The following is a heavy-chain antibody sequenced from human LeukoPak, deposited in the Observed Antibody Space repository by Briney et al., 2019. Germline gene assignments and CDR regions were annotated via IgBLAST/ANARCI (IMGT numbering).Heavy chain of an antibody. CDR3: ARDKYYYDSSGYYALDY. J-gene: IGHJ4*02. CDR1: GGSISSYY. V-gene: IGHV4-4*07. D-gene: IGHD3-22*01. Sequence: PSETLSLTCTVSGGSISSYYWSWIRQPAGKGLEWIGRVYTSGSTNYNPSLKSRVTMSVDTSENQFSLKLSSVTAADTAVYYCARDKYYYDSSGYYALDYWGQGTLVTVSS. CDR2: VYTSGST.